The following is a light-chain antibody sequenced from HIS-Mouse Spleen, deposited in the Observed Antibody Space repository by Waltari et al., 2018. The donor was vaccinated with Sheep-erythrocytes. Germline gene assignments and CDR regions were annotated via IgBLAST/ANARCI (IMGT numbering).Light chain of an antibody. Sequence: AIQLTQSPSSLSASVGDIVTITCRASQGISSALAWYQQKPGKAPNLRIYDASSLESGVPSRFRGSGSGTDFTLTISSLQPEDFATYYCQQFNNYPRTFGQGTKVEIK. CDR1: QGISSA. V-gene: IGKV1D-13*01. CDR3: QQFNNYPRT. J-gene: IGKJ1*01. CDR2: DAS.